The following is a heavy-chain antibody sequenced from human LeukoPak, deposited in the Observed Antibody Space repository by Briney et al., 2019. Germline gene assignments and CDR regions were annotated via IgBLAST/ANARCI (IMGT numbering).Heavy chain of an antibody. CDR3: ARDMEGDVVVVPALDP. Sequence: GASVKVSCKASGYTFTSYAMHWVRQAPGQRLEWMGWINAGNGNTKYSQKFQGRVTITRDTSASTAYMELSSLRSDDTAVYYCARDMEGDVVVVPALDPWGQGTLVTVSS. V-gene: IGHV1-3*01. J-gene: IGHJ5*02. CDR1: GYTFTSYA. D-gene: IGHD2-2*01. CDR2: INAGNGNT.